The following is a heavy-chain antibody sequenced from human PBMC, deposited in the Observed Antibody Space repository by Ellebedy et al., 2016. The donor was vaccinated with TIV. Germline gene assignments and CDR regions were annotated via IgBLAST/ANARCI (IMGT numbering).Heavy chain of an antibody. CDR1: GFTFSDYY. V-gene: IGHV3-11*01. J-gene: IGHJ5*02. D-gene: IGHD4-23*01. Sequence: PGGSLRLSCAASGFTFSDYYMSWIRQAPGKGLDWVSYISVRGTTIFYADSVKGRFTISRDNAKNSLFLQMNSLRAEDTAVYYCARGNPWLDPWGQGTLVTVSA. CDR2: ISVRGTTI. CDR3: ARGNPWLDP.